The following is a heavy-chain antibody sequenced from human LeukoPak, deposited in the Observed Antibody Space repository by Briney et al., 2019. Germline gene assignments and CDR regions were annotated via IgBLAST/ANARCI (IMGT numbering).Heavy chain of an antibody. J-gene: IGHJ4*02. CDR2: ISAYNGNT. D-gene: IGHD3-10*01. CDR1: GGTFSSYA. V-gene: IGHV1-18*01. CDR3: ARGPPLVPFGSPFDY. Sequence: ASVKVSCKASGGTFSSYAISWVRQAPGQGLEWMGWISAYNGNTNYAQKLQGRVTMTTDTSTSTAYMELRSLRSDDTAVYYCARGPPLVPFGSPFDYWGQGTLVTVSS.